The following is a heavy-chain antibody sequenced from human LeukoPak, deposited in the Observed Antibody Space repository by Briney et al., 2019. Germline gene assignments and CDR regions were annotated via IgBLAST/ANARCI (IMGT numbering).Heavy chain of an antibody. Sequence: GGSLRLSCAASGFTFSSYAMSWVRQAPGKGLEWVSSLSSSGSSTYYADAVKSRFTISRDNSKNTLYLQMNSLRAEDTAVYYCARAIMGSTLQAFDIWGQGTMAIVSS. CDR2: LSSSGSST. D-gene: IGHD1-26*01. J-gene: IGHJ3*02. CDR3: ARAIMGSTLQAFDI. V-gene: IGHV3-23*01. CDR1: GFTFSSYA.